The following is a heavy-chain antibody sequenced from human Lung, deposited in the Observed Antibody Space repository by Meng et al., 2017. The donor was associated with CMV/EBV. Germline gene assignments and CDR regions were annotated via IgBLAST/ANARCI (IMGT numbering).Heavy chain of an antibody. Sequence: SVXVSXXASGYTFSGYHIHWVRQAPGQGLEWMGWINPNPNFDDTAYAQKFQGRVTITRDMSISTAYMELTRLRPDDTAVYYCARVQFLEKPNDAFNIWGQGXMVTVSS. V-gene: IGHV1-2*02. J-gene: IGHJ3*02. CDR2: INPNPNFDDT. D-gene: IGHD2-21*01. CDR1: GYTFSGYH. CDR3: ARVQFLEKPNDAFNI.